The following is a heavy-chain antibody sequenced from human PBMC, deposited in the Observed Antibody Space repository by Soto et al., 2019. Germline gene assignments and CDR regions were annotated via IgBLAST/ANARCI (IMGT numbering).Heavy chain of an antibody. CDR1: GGSISSGGYY. D-gene: IGHD1-20*01. Sequence: TLSLTCTVSGGSISSGGYYWSWIRQHPGKGLEWIGYIYYSGSTYYNPSLKSRVTISVDTSKNQFSLKLSSVTAADTAVYYCARAYNWNPRFDYWGQETLVTVSS. V-gene: IGHV4-31*03. J-gene: IGHJ4*02. CDR2: IYYSGST. CDR3: ARAYNWNPRFDY.